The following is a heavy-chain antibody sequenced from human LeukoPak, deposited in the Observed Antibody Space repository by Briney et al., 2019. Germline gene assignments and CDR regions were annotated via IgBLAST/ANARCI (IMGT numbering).Heavy chain of an antibody. CDR2: IYSGGRT. CDR3: ARGYDYGDH. Sequence: PGGYLRLSCASSGFTDSSNYMSWVRQAPGEGREWVLVIYSGGRTYYAGSVNGRLTISRDNSKNALYLQMTSLRAEDTAVYYCARGYDYGDHWGQGTLVTVSS. V-gene: IGHV3-53*01. CDR1: GFTDSSNY. D-gene: IGHD2-15*01. J-gene: IGHJ4*02.